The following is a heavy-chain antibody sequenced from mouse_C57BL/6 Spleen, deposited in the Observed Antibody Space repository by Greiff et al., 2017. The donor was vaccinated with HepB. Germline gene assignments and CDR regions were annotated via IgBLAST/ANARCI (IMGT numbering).Heavy chain of an antibody. CDR3: ASYYYGSSY. V-gene: IGHV5-4*01. CDR2: ISDGGSYT. D-gene: IGHD1-1*01. J-gene: IGHJ2*01. CDR1: GFTFSSYA. Sequence: DVQLVESGGGLVKPGGSLKLSCAASGFTFSSYAMSWVRQTPEKRLEWVATISDGGSYTYYPDNVKGRFTISRDNAKNNLYLQMSHLKSEDTAMYYCASYYYGSSYWGQGTTLTVSS.